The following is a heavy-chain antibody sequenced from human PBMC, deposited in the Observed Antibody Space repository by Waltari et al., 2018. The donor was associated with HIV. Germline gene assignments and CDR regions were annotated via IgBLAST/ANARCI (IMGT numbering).Heavy chain of an antibody. CDR3: ARGDGYNYPTAFEK. V-gene: IGHV4-59*01. D-gene: IGHD2-21*01. J-gene: IGHJ4*02. CDR1: GASMSSFY. Sequence: QVQLQESGPGLVKPSETLSLTCTVSGASMSSFYYTWIRQPPGKGLELIGYIFYTGTTGYNPSLKSRITMSLQTAKNQFSLKLRSVTAADTAVYYCARGDGYNYPTAFEKWGQGTLVTVSS. CDR2: IFYTGTT.